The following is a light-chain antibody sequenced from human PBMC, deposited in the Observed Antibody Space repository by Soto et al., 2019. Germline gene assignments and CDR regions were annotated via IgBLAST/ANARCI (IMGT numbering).Light chain of an antibody. CDR2: NAY. V-gene: IGKV3-20*01. J-gene: IGKJ1*01. Sequence: EIVLTQSPGSLSLSPGERATLTCMASQSVSNFLAWYQHKPGQAPRLLIYNAYNRASGIPDRFSGSGSGTDFTLTISRLEPEDFVVYHCQQYDGSPRTFGQGTKVDIK. CDR3: QQYDGSPRT. CDR1: QSVSNF.